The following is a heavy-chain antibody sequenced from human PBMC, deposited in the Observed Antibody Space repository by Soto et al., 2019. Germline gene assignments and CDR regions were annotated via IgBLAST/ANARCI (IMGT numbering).Heavy chain of an antibody. Sequence: SVKVSCKASGGTFSSYAISWVRQAPGQGLEWMGGIIPIFGTANYAQKFQGRVTITADKSTSTAYMELSSLRSEDTAVYYCARAQTDTYYCYCGMDVWGQGTTVTVSS. CDR3: ARAQTDTYYCYCGMDV. CDR1: GGTFSSYA. V-gene: IGHV1-69*06. J-gene: IGHJ6*02. D-gene: IGHD3-9*01. CDR2: IIPIFGTA.